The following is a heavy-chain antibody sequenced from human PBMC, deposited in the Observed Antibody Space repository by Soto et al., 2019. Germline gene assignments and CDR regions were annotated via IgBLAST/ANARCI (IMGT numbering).Heavy chain of an antibody. J-gene: IGHJ4*02. Sequence: SVKVSCKASGGTFSSYAISWVRQAPGQGLEWMGGIIPIFGTANYAQKFQGRVTITADESTSTAYMELSSLRSVDTAVYYCAIHRWELGPPDYWGQGTLVTVSS. CDR2: IIPIFGTA. D-gene: IGHD1-26*01. CDR1: GGTFSSYA. CDR3: AIHRWELGPPDY. V-gene: IGHV1-69*13.